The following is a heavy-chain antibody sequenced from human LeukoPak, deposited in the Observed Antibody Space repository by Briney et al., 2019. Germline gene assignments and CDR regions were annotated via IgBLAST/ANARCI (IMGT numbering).Heavy chain of an antibody. Sequence: DSVKGRFTISRDNSKNTLYLQMNSLRAEDTAVYYCATDGIAIYWGQGTLVTVSS. V-gene: IGHV3-23*01. D-gene: IGHD6-13*01. CDR3: ATDGIAIY. J-gene: IGHJ4*02.